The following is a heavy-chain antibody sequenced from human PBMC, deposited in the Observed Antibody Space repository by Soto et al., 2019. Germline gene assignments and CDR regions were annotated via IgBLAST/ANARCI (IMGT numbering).Heavy chain of an antibody. J-gene: IGHJ6*02. CDR1: GFTFSSYS. D-gene: IGHD3-3*01. Sequence: GGSLRLSCAASGFTFSSYSMNWVRQAPGKGLEWVSYISSSSSSTIYYADSVKGRFTISRDNAKNSLYLQMNSLRDEDTAVYYCASNYDFWSGYYTYYYGMDVWGQGTTVTVSS. V-gene: IGHV3-48*02. CDR2: ISSSSSSTI. CDR3: ASNYDFWSGYYTYYYGMDV.